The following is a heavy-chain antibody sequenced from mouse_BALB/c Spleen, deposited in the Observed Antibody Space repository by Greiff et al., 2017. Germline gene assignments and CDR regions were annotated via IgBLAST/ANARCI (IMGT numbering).Heavy chain of an antibody. V-gene: IGHV3-6*02. J-gene: IGHJ2*01. CDR1: GYSITSGYY. CDR3: ARDERDDGYYDY. Sequence: EVQLVESGPGLVKPSQSLSLTCSVTGYSITSGYYWNWIRQFPGNKLEWMGYISYDGSNNYNPSLKNRISITRDTSKNQFFLKLNSVTTEDTATYYCARDERDDGYYDYWGQGTTLTVSS. CDR2: ISYDGSN. D-gene: IGHD2-3*01.